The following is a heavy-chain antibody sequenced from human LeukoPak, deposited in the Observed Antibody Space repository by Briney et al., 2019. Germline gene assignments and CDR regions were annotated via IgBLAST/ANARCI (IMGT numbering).Heavy chain of an antibody. CDR3: TSSFGQLSFFDY. Sequence: GGSLRLSCSTSRFTFGGYSMNWVRQAPGKGLEWVGFIRGKAYGATTEYAASVKGRFTISRDDSKSIAYLQMNSLKTEDTAVYYCTSSFGQLSFFDYWGQGTLVTVSS. J-gene: IGHJ4*02. CDR1: RFTFGGYS. V-gene: IGHV3-49*04. D-gene: IGHD3-10*01. CDR2: IRGKAYGATT.